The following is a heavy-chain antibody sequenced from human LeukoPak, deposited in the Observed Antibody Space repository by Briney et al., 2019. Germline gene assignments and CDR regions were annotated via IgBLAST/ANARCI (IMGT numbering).Heavy chain of an antibody. CDR2: IRSSGSTI. Sequence: PGGSLRLSCSASGFTFSDYYMSSIRQAPGKGLEWVSYIRSSGSTIYYADSVKGRFTISRDNANNSLYLQMNSLRAEDTAVYYCARGGEGPLAYYYYYYMDVWGKGTTVTVSS. J-gene: IGHJ6*03. V-gene: IGHV3-11*01. CDR1: GFTFSDYY. D-gene: IGHD2-21*01. CDR3: ARGGEGPLAYYYYYYMDV.